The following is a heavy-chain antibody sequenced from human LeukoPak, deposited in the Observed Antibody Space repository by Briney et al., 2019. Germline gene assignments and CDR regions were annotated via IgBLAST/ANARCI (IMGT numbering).Heavy chain of an antibody. D-gene: IGHD3-22*01. CDR3: VAGPYDSRGYYRIFDY. J-gene: IGHJ4*02. V-gene: IGHV1-58*01. CDR1: GFTFSSSA. Sequence: SVKVSCKASGFTFSSSAVQWVRQARGQRREWIGWIVVGSGDTDCAQKFQERVTFTRDMSTSTAYMELSSLRSEDTAVFYCVAGPYDSRGYYRIFDYWGQGTLVTVSP. CDR2: IVVGSGDT.